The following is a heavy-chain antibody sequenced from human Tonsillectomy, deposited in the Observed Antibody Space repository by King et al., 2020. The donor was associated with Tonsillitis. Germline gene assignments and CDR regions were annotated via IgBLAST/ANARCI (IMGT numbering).Heavy chain of an antibody. CDR3: ARWDKLHYTFDS. Sequence: VTLKESGPALVKPTQTLTLTCTFSGFSLSATGMRMSWIRQPPGKALEWLARIDWDDEKFYNTSLKTSLTISKDTSKNHVVLTLTNVDPVDTATYYYARWDKLHYTFDSWRQGILVSVSS. J-gene: IGHJ4*02. CDR1: GFSLSATGMR. D-gene: IGHD1-26*01. CDR2: IDWDDEK. V-gene: IGHV2-70*04.